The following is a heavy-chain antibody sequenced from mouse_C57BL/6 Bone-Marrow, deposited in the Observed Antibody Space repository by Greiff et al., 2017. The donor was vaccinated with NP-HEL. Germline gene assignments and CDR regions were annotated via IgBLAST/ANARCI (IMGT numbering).Heavy chain of an antibody. CDR2: IDPSDSET. Sequence: QVQLQQPGVELVRPGSSVKLSCKASGYTFTSYWMHWVKQRPIQGLEWIGNIDPSDSETHYNQKFKDKATLTVDKSSSTAYMQLSSLTSEDSAVYYCARWSTTVAPWFAYWGQGTLVTVSA. V-gene: IGHV1-52*01. CDR1: GYTFTSYW. D-gene: IGHD1-1*01. J-gene: IGHJ3*01. CDR3: ARWSTTVAPWFAY.